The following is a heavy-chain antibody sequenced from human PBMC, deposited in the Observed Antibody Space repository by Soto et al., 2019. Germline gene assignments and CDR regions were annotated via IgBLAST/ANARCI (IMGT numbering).Heavy chain of an antibody. D-gene: IGHD2-15*01. V-gene: IGHV1-69*13. Sequence: ASVKVSCKASGGTFSSYAISWVRQAPGQGLEWMGGIIPIFGTANYAQKFQGRVTITADESTSTAYMELSSLRSEATAVYYCASMMPLIVVVPKLLRYYYYGMDVWGQGTTVTVSS. CDR2: IIPIFGTA. CDR1: GGTFSSYA. CDR3: ASMMPLIVVVPKLLRYYYYGMDV. J-gene: IGHJ6*02.